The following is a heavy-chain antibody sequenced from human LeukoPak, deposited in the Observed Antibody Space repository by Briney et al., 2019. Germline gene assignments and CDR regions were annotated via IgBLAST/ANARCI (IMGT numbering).Heavy chain of an antibody. J-gene: IGHJ3*02. V-gene: IGHV4-34*01. D-gene: IGHD2-15*01. CDR2: INHSGGT. Sequence: SETLSLTCAVYGGSFSGFYWSWIRQPPGKGLEWIGDINHSGGTNYIPSLKSRVTISVDTSKNQFSLKLNSVTAADTAVYYCARIACSGGSCYSQRGAFDIWGQGTMVTVSS. CDR3: ARIACSGGSCYSQRGAFDI. CDR1: GGSFSGFY.